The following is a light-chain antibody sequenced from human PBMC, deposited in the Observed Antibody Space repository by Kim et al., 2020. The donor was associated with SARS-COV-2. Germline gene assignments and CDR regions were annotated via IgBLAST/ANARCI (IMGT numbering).Light chain of an antibody. CDR1: ESVSGNH. CDR3: QQYGDSPRWT. J-gene: IGKJ1*01. CDR2: GVS. Sequence: EIVLTQYPGTLSLSPGERATLSCRATESVSGNHLAWYQQKPDQAPRLLIYGVSRRATGIPDRFSGSGSATDFTLTISRLEPEDFAVYYCQQYGDSPRWTFGQGTKVDIK. V-gene: IGKV3-20*01.